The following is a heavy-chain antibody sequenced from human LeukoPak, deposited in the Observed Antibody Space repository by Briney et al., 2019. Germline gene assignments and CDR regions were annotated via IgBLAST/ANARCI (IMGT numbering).Heavy chain of an antibody. D-gene: IGHD6-25*01. CDR3: GREGGITAARTLYCYFDL. J-gene: IGHJ2*01. CDR2: IYACGSI. Sequence: SETLSLTCTVSGGYISGYYWTSIRQPAGQGLRWIGRIYACGSINYNPSPKTRVTMSVDTSKRQLSLKLSSLTAADPAMYYCGREGGITAARTLYCYFDLWGRGTLVTVSS. V-gene: IGHV4-4*07. CDR1: GGYISGYY.